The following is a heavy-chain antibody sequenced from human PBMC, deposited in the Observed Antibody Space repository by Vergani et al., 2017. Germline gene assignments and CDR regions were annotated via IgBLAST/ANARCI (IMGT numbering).Heavy chain of an antibody. J-gene: IGHJ5*02. CDR3: GRVADFYGLGSRLLDL. D-gene: IGHD3-10*01. V-gene: IGHV4-59*01. Sequence: QVRLQESGPGLVKPSETLSLTCSVSGGSMRGYYWSWIRQPPGKELEWIGYMYHSGSTNYNPTLETRVTISGDTSKNLFSLKLNSVTAADTAVYYCGRVADFYGLGSRLLDLWGQGILVTVSS. CDR2: MYHSGST. CDR1: GGSMRGYY.